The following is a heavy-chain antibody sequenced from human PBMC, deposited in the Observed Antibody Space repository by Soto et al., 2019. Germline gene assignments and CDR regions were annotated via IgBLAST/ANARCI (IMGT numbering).Heavy chain of an antibody. D-gene: IGHD1-1*01. Sequence: ASVKVSCKASGYTFTSYAMHWVRQAPGQRLEWMGWINAGNGNTKYSRKFQGRVTITRDTSASTAYMELSSLRSEDTAVYYCAREGTNYGMDVWGQGTTVTVSS. CDR1: GYTFTSYA. V-gene: IGHV1-3*01. CDR3: AREGTNYGMDV. CDR2: INAGNGNT. J-gene: IGHJ6*02.